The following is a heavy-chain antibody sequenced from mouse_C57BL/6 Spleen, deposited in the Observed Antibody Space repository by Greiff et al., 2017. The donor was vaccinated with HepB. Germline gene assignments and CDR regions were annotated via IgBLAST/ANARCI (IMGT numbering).Heavy chain of an antibody. Sequence: VQLQQSGPELVKPGASVKISCKASGYAFSSSWMNWVKQRPGKGLEWIGRIYPGDGDTNYNGKFKGKATLTADKSSSTAHMQLSSLTSEDSAVYFCARWGWDVWFAYWGQGTLVTVSA. CDR3: ARWGWDVWFAY. CDR2: IYPGDGDT. CDR1: GYAFSSSW. J-gene: IGHJ3*01. V-gene: IGHV1-82*01. D-gene: IGHD4-1*01.